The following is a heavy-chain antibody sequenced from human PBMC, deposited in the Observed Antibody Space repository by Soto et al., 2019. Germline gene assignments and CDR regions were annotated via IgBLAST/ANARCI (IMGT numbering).Heavy chain of an antibody. J-gene: IGHJ6*02. Sequence: ASGKVSCKVSGYTLTELSMHWVRQAPGKGLEWMGGFDPEDGETIYAQKFQGRVTMTEDTSTDTAYMELSSLRSEDTAVYYCATHTPWVTIFGVVITYYYYGMDVWGQGTTVPVS. CDR2: FDPEDGET. D-gene: IGHD3-3*01. CDR1: GYTLTELS. CDR3: ATHTPWVTIFGVVITYYYYGMDV. V-gene: IGHV1-24*01.